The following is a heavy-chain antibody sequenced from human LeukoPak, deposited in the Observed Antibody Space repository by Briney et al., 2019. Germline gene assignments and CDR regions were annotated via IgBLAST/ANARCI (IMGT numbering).Heavy chain of an antibody. CDR3: AGIGLREAAHFDF. V-gene: IGHV4-31*03. D-gene: IGHD2-15*01. CDR1: LDSILMVGY. J-gene: IGHJ4*02. Sequence: SETLSLTCIVSLDSILMVGYWSWIRQHPEKGLEWIGYIHYTGNTYYNPSLKSRVSISVDMSQNQFSLNLNSVTAADTAVYYCAGIGLREAAHFDFWGQGTLVTVSS. CDR2: IHYTGNT.